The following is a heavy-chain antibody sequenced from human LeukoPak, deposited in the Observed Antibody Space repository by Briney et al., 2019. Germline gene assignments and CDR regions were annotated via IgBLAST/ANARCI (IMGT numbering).Heavy chain of an antibody. V-gene: IGHV3-23*01. CDR3: ARNEITGDIVLMVYAPGGMDV. CDR1: GFTFSSYA. J-gene: IGHJ6*02. Sequence: GGSLRLSCAASGFTFSSYAMSWVRQAPGKGLEWVSAISGSGGSTYYADSVKGRFTISRDNSKNTLYLQMNSLRAEDTAVYYCARNEITGDIVLMVYAPGGMDVWGQGTTVTVSS. D-gene: IGHD2-8*01. CDR2: ISGSGGST.